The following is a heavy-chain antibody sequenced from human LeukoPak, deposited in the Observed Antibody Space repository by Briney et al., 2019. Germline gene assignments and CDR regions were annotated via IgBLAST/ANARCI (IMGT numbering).Heavy chain of an antibody. V-gene: IGHV4-61*02. J-gene: IGHJ5*02. Sequence: PSQTLSLTCTVSGGSISSGSYYWSWIRQPAGKGLEWIGRVYTSGSTNYNPSLKSRVTISLDTSKNQFSLKLSSVTAADTAVYYCARGVYDILTGRKGNWFDPWGQGTLVTVSS. CDR3: ARGVYDILTGRKGNWFDP. D-gene: IGHD3-9*01. CDR1: GGSISSGSYY. CDR2: VYTSGST.